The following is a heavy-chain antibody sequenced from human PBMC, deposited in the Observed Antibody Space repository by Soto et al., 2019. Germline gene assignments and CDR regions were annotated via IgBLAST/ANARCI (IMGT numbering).Heavy chain of an antibody. CDR2: ITSSGDSI. V-gene: IGHV3-48*02. CDR3: ARLPKGSMVTS. Sequence: EVQLLESGGGLVHPGGSLRLACAASGFRFGVHSMNWVRQAPGKGLEWLSYITSSGDSIYYAESVKGRFTVSRDNAKNSLFLHMNSLRDDDTAVYYCARLPKGSMVTSWGQGTLVTVSS. CDR1: GFRFGVHS. D-gene: IGHD2-21*02. J-gene: IGHJ4*02.